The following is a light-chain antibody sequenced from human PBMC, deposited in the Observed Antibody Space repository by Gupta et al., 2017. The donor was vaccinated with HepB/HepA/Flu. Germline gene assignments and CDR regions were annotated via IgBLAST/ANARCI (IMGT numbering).Light chain of an antibody. CDR3: QQYYSIPWT. Sequence: DIAMTQSPDSLAVSLGERATINCKSSQSVLYSSNNKNYLVWYQQKPGQPPKLLIYWASTRESGVPDRFSGSGSGTDFTLTISSLQAEDVAVYYCQQYYSIPWTFGQGTKVEIK. CDR2: WAS. CDR1: QSVLYSSNNKNY. V-gene: IGKV4-1*01. J-gene: IGKJ1*01.